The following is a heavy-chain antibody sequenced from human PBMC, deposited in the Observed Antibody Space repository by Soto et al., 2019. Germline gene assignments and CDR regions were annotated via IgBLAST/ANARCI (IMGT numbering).Heavy chain of an antibody. V-gene: IGHV4-39*01. CDR1: GGSISSTSYY. Sequence: PSETLSLTCTVSGGSISSTSYYWDWIRQPPGKGLEWIGSIYYSGTTYYNPSLKSRVTISVDTSKNQFSLNLISVTAADTAVYYCARRGYNFHSSAFDPWGQGTLVTVSS. CDR3: ARRGYNFHSSAFDP. CDR2: IYYSGTT. D-gene: IGHD5-18*01. J-gene: IGHJ5*02.